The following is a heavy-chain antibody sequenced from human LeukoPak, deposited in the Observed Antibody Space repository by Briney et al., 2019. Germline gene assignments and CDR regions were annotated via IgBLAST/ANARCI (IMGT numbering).Heavy chain of an antibody. CDR1: GFTFSSYA. V-gene: IGHV3-23*01. J-gene: IGHJ6*03. Sequence: PGGSLRLSCAASGFTFSSYAMSWVRQAPGKGLEWVSAISGSGGSTSYADPVKGRLTISRGNSKNTLYLQMNSLRAEDTAVYYCATFLEWLPLLYYYYMDVWGKGTTVTVSS. D-gene: IGHD3-3*01. CDR3: ATFLEWLPLLYYYYMDV. CDR2: ISGSGGST.